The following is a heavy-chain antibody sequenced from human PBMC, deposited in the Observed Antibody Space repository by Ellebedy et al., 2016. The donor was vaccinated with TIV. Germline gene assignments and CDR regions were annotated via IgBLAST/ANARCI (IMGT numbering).Heavy chain of an antibody. J-gene: IGHJ6*03. CDR2: IYYSGST. V-gene: IGHV4-39*07. Sequence: MPSETLSLTCSVSGGSISSSSYHWGWIRQPPGKGLEWIGSIYYSGSTYYNPSLKSRVTISVDTSKNQFSLKLSSVTAADTAVYHCARDRGGYNYYYYMDVWGKGTTVTVSS. D-gene: IGHD5-12*01. CDR1: GGSISSSSYH. CDR3: ARDRGGYNYYYYMDV.